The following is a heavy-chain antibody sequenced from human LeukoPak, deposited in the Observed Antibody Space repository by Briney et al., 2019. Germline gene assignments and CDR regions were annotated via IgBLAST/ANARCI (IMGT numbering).Heavy chain of an antibody. J-gene: IGHJ6*03. Sequence: SVKVSCKASGGTFSSYAISWVRQAPGQGLEWMGRIIPILGIANYAQKFQGRVTITADKSTSTAYMELSSLRSEDTAVYYCARGGSSTTTVNYYYYMDVWGKGTTVTVSS. CDR3: ARGGSSTTTVNYYYYMDV. V-gene: IGHV1-69*04. CDR2: IIPILGIA. D-gene: IGHD4-17*01. CDR1: GGTFSSYA.